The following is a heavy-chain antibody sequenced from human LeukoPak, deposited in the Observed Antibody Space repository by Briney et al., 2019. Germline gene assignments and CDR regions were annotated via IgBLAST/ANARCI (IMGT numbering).Heavy chain of an antibody. CDR1: GGSFSGYY. CDR2: INHSGST. Sequence: PSEALSLTCAVYGGSFSGYYWSWIRQPPGKGLEWIGEINHSGSTNYNLSLKSRVTISVDTSKNQFSLKLSSVTAADTAVYYCARGAGRYSSGWYWGYWGQGTLVTVSS. CDR3: ARGAGRYSSGWYWGY. V-gene: IGHV4-34*01. D-gene: IGHD6-19*01. J-gene: IGHJ4*02.